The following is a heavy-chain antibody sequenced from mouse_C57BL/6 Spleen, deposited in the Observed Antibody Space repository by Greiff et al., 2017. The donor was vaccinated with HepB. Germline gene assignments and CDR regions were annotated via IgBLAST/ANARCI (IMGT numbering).Heavy chain of an antibody. CDR1: GYTFTSYW. D-gene: IGHD2-5*01. J-gene: IGHJ2*01. CDR2: IDPSDSYT. V-gene: IGHV1-69*01. Sequence: VQLQQPGAELVMPGASVKLSCKASGYTFTSYWMHWVKQRPGQGLEWIGEIDPSDSYTNYNQKFKGKSTLTVDKSSSTAYMQLSSLTSEDSAVYYGAKGDYSNYEDYFDYWGQGTTLTVSS. CDR3: AKGDYSNYEDYFDY.